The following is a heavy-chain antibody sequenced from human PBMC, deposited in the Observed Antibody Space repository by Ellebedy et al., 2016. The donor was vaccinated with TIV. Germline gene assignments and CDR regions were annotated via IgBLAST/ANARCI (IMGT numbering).Heavy chain of an antibody. J-gene: IGHJ4*02. CDR2: INPNSGGK. V-gene: IGHV1-2*02. CDR3: ASQRGSGNYDLDY. CDR1: GYTFTGYY. D-gene: IGHD1-26*01. Sequence: ASVKVSCKASGYTFTGYYMHWVRQAPGQGLEWMGWINPNSGGKNYAQKFQGRVTMTRDTSITTAYLELSSLRSDDTALYYCASQRGSGNYDLDYWGQGTLVTVSS.